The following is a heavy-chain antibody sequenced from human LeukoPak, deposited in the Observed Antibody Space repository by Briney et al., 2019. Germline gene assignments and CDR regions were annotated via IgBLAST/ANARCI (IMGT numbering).Heavy chain of an antibody. Sequence: SETLSLTCTVSGGSISSYYWSWIRQPPGKGLEWIGYIYYSGSTNYNPSLKSRVTISVDTSKNQFSLKLSSVTAADTAVYYCARGEYSGSFWFDPWGQGTLVTVSS. CDR2: IYYSGST. D-gene: IGHD6-6*01. CDR1: GGSISSYY. CDR3: ARGEYSGSFWFDP. J-gene: IGHJ5*02. V-gene: IGHV4-59*01.